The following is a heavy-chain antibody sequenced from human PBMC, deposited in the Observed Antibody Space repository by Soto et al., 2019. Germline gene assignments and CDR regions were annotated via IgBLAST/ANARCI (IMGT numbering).Heavy chain of an antibody. Sequence: GGSLRLSCAASRFTFSDYYMTWIRQAPGKGLEWVSYISSSGTGIYYPDSVKGRFTISRDNAKNSLYLQMSSLRAEDTAVYYCARAYSDAFDIWGQGTMVTVSS. D-gene: IGHD2-15*01. CDR2: ISSSGTGI. CDR3: ARAYSDAFDI. J-gene: IGHJ3*02. V-gene: IGHV3-11*01. CDR1: RFTFSDYY.